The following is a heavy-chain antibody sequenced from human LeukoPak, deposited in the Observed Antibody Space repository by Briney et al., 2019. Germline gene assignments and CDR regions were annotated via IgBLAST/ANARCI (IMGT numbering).Heavy chain of an antibody. V-gene: IGHV1-18*01. CDR2: ISGNNDNP. CDR1: GYTFSNFG. J-gene: IGHJ4*02. Sequence: ASVKVSCKASGYTFSNFGINWVRQAPGQGLEWIAWISGNNDNPNYGQKFQGRFTVTTDSSTSTAYMELRNVRSDDTAVYYCARDGTSTDDYWGQGTLVTVSS. D-gene: IGHD2-2*01. CDR3: ARDGTSTDDY.